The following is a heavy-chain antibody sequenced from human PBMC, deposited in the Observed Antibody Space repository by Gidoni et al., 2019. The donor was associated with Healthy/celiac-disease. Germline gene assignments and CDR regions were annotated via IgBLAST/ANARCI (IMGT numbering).Heavy chain of an antibody. Sequence: VQLLESGGGLVQPGGSLRLSCEASGFSFSSYSMNWVRQAPGTGLEWVSYMSSSTSTRYYADSVKGRFTISRDNAKNPLYLQMNSLRAEDTAVYYCARVTSSSWPDAFDIWGQGTMVTVSS. D-gene: IGHD6-13*01. J-gene: IGHJ3*02. CDR2: MSSSTSTR. CDR1: GFSFSSYS. V-gene: IGHV3-48*01. CDR3: ARVTSSSWPDAFDI.